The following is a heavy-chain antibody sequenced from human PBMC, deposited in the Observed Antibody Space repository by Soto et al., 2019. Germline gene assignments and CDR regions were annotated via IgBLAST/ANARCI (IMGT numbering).Heavy chain of an antibody. V-gene: IGHV1-2*02. CDR2: INPNSGGT. J-gene: IGHJ4*02. D-gene: IGHD3-10*01. CDR1: GYTFTGSY. CDR3: ARGAMVRGVAI. Sequence: QVQLVQSGAEVKKPGASVKVSCKASGYTFTGSYMHWVRQAHGQGLEWMGWINPNSGGTNYAKKFQGRVTMTRDTSISTAYLELRRLSSDDPAVYYCARGAMVRGVAIWGQGTLVSVSS.